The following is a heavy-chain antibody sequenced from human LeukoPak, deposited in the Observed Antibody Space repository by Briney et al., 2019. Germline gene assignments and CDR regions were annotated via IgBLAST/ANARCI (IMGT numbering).Heavy chain of an antibody. D-gene: IGHD5-24*01. J-gene: IGHJ4*02. CDR1: GGSISSDY. V-gene: IGHV4-59*01. Sequence: SETLSLTCTVSGGSISSDYWSWIRQPPGKGLEWIGYIYYSGSTNYNPSLKSRVTISVDTSKNQFSLKLSSVTAADTAVYYCASTQYGYNAYWGQGTLVTVSS. CDR3: ASTQYGYNAY. CDR2: IYYSGST.